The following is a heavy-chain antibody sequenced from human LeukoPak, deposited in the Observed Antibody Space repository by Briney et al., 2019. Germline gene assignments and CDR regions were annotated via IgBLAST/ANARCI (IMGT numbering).Heavy chain of an antibody. Sequence: GGSLRLSCAASGFTFSSYWMSWVRQAPGKGLEWVANIKQDGSEKYYVDSVKGRFTISRDNAKNSLYLQMNSLRAEDTAVYYCARDGTQWLRLLGYWGQGTLVTVSS. J-gene: IGHJ4*02. V-gene: IGHV3-7*01. CDR1: GFTFSSYW. CDR3: ARDGTQWLRLLGY. CDR2: IKQDGSEK. D-gene: IGHD5-12*01.